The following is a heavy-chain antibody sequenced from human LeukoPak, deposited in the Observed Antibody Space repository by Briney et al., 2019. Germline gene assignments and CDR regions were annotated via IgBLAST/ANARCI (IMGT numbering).Heavy chain of an antibody. V-gene: IGHV3-23*01. J-gene: IGHJ4*02. CDR2: ISGSDVTT. D-gene: IGHD2-2*02. Sequence: GGSLRLSCAASGFTFSSYAMIWVRQAPGKGLEWVSAISGSDVTTYYADSVKGRFTISRDNSKNTLHLQMNSLRAEDTAVYYCAKPDCSYSDCYRPAYWGQGTLVTVSS. CDR3: AKPDCSYSDCYRPAY. CDR1: GFTFSSYA.